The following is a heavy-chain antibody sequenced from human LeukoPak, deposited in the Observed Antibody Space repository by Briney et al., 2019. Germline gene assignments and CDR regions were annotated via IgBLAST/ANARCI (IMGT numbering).Heavy chain of an antibody. CDR2: ISSSSSYI. J-gene: IGHJ4*02. CDR1: GFTFSSYS. Sequence: PGGSLRLSCAASGFTFSSYSMNWVRQAPGKGLEWVSSISSSSSYIYYADSVKGRFTISRDNAKNSLYLQMNSLRAEDTAVYYCAREGGYCFGAGCRYFDYWGQGTLVTVSS. V-gene: IGHV3-21*01. CDR3: AREGGYCFGAGCRYFDY. D-gene: IGHD2-15*01.